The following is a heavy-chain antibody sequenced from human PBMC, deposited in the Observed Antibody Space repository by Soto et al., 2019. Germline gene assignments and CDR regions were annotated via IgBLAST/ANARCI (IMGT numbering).Heavy chain of an antibody. CDR1: GFTFSSYV. V-gene: IGHV3-23*01. CDR3: AKVRGFGLATTRDFDY. D-gene: IGHD1-26*01. Sequence: EVQLLESGGGLVQPGGSLRLSCAASGFTFSSYVMSWVRQAPGKGLEWVSEMSGSGGSTYYADSVKGPFTISRDNSTNTLYLQMKSLRGEDTAVYYCAKVRGFGLATTRDFDYWGQGTLVTVSS. CDR2: MSGSGGST. J-gene: IGHJ4*02.